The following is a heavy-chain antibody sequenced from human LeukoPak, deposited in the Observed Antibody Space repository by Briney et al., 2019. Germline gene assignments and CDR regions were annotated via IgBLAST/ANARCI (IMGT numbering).Heavy chain of an antibody. Sequence: PSETLSLTCTVSGGSISSYYWSWIRQPAGKGLEWIGRIYTSGSTNYNPSLKSRVTMSVDTSKNQFSLKLSSVTAADTAVYYCARERTFGGVIVHHYWGQGTLVTVSS. CDR1: GGSISSYY. CDR3: ARERTFGGVIVHHY. CDR2: IYTSGST. J-gene: IGHJ4*02. D-gene: IGHD3-16*02. V-gene: IGHV4-4*07.